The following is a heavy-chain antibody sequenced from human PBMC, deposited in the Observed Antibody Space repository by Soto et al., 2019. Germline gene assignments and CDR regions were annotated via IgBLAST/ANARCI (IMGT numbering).Heavy chain of an antibody. Sequence: EVQLVESGGDLVQPGGSLRLSCAASGFTLSSFWMSWVRQAPGKGLQWVANIEQGESEKYYVDSVKGRFTISRDNAKNSLFLQMNSPRAEDTAVYYCARHHGYSSSSHYYFYGMDVWGQGTTVTVSS. CDR3: ARHHGYSSSSHYYFYGMDV. CDR1: GFTLSSFW. J-gene: IGHJ6*02. V-gene: IGHV3-7*03. CDR2: IEQGESEK. D-gene: IGHD6-13*01.